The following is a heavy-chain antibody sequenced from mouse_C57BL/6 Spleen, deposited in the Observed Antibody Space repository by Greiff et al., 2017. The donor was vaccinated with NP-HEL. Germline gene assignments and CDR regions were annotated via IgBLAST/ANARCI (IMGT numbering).Heavy chain of an antibody. V-gene: IGHV10-1*01. CDR2: IRSKSNNYAT. Sequence: EVQLVESGGGLVQPKGSLKLSCAASGFSFNTYAMNWVRQAPGKGLEWVARIRSKSNNYATYYADSVKDRFTISRDDSESMLYLQMNNLKTEDTAMYYCVREVSNFFDYWGQGTTLTVSS. CDR3: VREVSNFFDY. D-gene: IGHD4-1*01. CDR1: GFSFNTYA. J-gene: IGHJ2*01.